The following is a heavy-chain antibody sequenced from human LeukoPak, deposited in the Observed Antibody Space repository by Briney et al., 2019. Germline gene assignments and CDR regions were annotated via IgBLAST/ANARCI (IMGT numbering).Heavy chain of an antibody. CDR1: GGSFSGYF. V-gene: IGHV4-34*01. Sequence: PSETLSLTCAVYGGSFSGYFWSWIRQPPGKGLEWIGEINHSGSTNYNPSLKSRVTISVDTSKNQFSLKLSSVTAADTAVYYCARRPRITMIVVARGWFDPWGQGTLVTVSS. CDR2: INHSGST. D-gene: IGHD3-22*01. J-gene: IGHJ5*02. CDR3: ARRPRITMIVVARGWFDP.